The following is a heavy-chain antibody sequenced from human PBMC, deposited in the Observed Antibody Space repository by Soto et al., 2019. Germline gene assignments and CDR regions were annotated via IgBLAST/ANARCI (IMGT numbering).Heavy chain of an antibody. Sequence: GGSLRLSCAASGITFSNYWMHWVRQAPGKGLVWVSVISSDGSLTNYADSVEGRFTISRDNAKNTLYLQMNSLRAEDTAVYYCAKTMNGGKARYYFDSWGQGTLVTVSS. CDR1: GITFSNYW. CDR2: ISSDGSLT. CDR3: AKTMNGGKARYYFDS. V-gene: IGHV3-74*01. J-gene: IGHJ4*02. D-gene: IGHD2-15*01.